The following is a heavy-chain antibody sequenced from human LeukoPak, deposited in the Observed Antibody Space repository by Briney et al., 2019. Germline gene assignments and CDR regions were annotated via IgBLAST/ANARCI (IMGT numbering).Heavy chain of an antibody. J-gene: IGHJ4*02. Sequence: GGSLRLSCAASGFTVSSTYLTWVRQAPGKGLERLSVIYSGSYTYYADSVKGRFFISRDISENMVYLQMNSLSVEDTAVYFCARGRPAHYFDSWGPGTLVTVS. CDR3: ARGRPAHYFDS. D-gene: IGHD6-6*01. V-gene: IGHV3-66*01. CDR1: GFTVSSTY. CDR2: IYSGSYT.